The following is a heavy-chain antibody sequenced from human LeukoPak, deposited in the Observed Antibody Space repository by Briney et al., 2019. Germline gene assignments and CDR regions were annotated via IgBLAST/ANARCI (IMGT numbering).Heavy chain of an antibody. V-gene: IGHV1-69*13. CDR1: GGTFSSYA. CDR3: ARSPPLMATINAFDI. J-gene: IGHJ3*02. D-gene: IGHD5-24*01. Sequence: SVKVSCKASGGTFSSYAISWVRQAPGQGLEWMGGIIPIFGTANYAQKFQGRVTITADESTSTAYMELSSLRAEDMAVYYCARSPPLMATINAFDIWGQGTMVTVSS. CDR2: IIPIFGTA.